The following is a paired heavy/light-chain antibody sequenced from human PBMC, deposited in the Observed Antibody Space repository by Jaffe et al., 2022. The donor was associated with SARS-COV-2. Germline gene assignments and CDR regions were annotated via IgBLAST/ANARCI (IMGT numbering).Heavy chain of an antibody. CDR1: GGSISSGDYY. CDR2: ISYSGST. Sequence: QVQLHESGPGLVKPSQTLSLTCTVSGGSISSGDYYWSWIRQPPGKGLEWIGYISYSGSTYYNPSLKSRVTISMDTSKNQFSLKLSSVTAADTAVYYCARYSVDPGTSDYFDYWGQGTLVTVSS. D-gene: IGHD1-1*01. CDR3: ARYSVDPGTSDYFDY. J-gene: IGHJ4*02. V-gene: IGHV4-30-4*01.
Light chain of an antibody. Sequence: QSVLTQPPSASGTPGQRVTISCSGSSSYFGRNTVNWYQQLPGTAPKLLIYRNNQRPSGVPDRISGSKSGTSASLAISGLQSEDEADYYCAAWDDSLNGPVFGGGTKLTVL. CDR1: SSYFGRNT. V-gene: IGLV1-44*01. CDR3: AAWDDSLNGPV. CDR2: RNN. J-gene: IGLJ2*01.